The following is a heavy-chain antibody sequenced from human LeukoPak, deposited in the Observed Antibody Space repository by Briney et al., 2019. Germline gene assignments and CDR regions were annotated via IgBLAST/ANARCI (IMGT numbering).Heavy chain of an antibody. V-gene: IGHV3-23*01. J-gene: IGHJ3*02. Sequence: GGSLRLSCAASGFTFGNEAMSWVRQAPERGLEWVSSISAGGGTTYYADSVKGRFTISRDNAKNSLYLQMNSLRAEDTAVYYCARNNYYDSSGYADAFDIWGQGTMVTVSS. CDR2: ISAGGGTT. D-gene: IGHD3-22*01. CDR1: GFTFGNEA. CDR3: ARNNYYDSSGYADAFDI.